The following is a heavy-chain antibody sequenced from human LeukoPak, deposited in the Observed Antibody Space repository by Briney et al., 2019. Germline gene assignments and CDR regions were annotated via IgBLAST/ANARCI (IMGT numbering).Heavy chain of an antibody. CDR2: ISGSGGRT. D-gene: IGHD3-10*01. J-gene: IGHJ4*02. V-gene: IGHV3-23*01. CDR3: AKGKIRPLSYVLMAD. Sequence: AGGSLRLSCAASGFTFRNYGMSWVRQVPGKGLEWVSVISGSGGRTDYADSAKGRFTISRDNSKNTLYLQMNSLRAEDTAVYYCAKGKIRPLSYVLMADWGQGTLVTVSS. CDR1: GFTFRNYG.